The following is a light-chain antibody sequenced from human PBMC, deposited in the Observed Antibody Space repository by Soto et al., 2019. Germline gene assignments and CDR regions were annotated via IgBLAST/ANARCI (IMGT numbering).Light chain of an antibody. Sequence: QSVLTQPPSASGTPGQRVTISCSGSSSNIGGNYVYWYQQLPGTAPKLLIYSNNHRPSGVPDRFSGSKSGTSASLAISGLRSEDEAHYYCATWDDSLSRAVFGGGTQLTV. CDR1: SSNIGGNY. V-gene: IGLV1-47*02. CDR3: ATWDDSLSRAV. CDR2: SNN. J-gene: IGLJ7*01.